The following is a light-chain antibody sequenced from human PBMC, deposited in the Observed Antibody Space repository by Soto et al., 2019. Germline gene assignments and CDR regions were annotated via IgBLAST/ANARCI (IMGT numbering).Light chain of an antibody. CDR2: AAS. CDR3: QQSYSTPQGLT. V-gene: IGKV1-39*01. Sequence: DIQMTQSPSSLSASVGDRVTITCRASQSISSYLNWYQQKPGKAPKLLIYAASSLQSGVPSRFSGSGSGTDFTRTISSLQPEDFATYYCQQSYSTPQGLTFGGGTKVEIK. J-gene: IGKJ4*01. CDR1: QSISSY.